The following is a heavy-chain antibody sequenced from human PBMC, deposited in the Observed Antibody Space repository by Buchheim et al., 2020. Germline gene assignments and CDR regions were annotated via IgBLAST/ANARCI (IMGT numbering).Heavy chain of an antibody. CDR3: ARGGVAAAGQGSPLGY. D-gene: IGHD6-13*01. V-gene: IGHV4-34*01. CDR1: GGSFSGYY. Sequence: QVQLQQWGAGLLKPSETLSLTCDVYGGSFSGYYWSWIRQPPGKGLEWIGEIKHSGSTNCNPSLKSRVTISVDTSKNQFSLKLSSVTAADTAVYYCARGGVAAAGQGSPLGYWGQGTL. CDR2: IKHSGST. J-gene: IGHJ4*02.